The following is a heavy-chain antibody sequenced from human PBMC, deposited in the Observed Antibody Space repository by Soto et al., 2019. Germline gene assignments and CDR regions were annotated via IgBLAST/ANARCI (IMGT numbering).Heavy chain of an antibody. CDR2: INGGNDDS. J-gene: IGHJ5*02. Sequence: QVPLVQSGAEVKNPGASVKVSCKASGYTFTNYPIQWVRQAPGQRLEWMGWINGGNDDSKYSQRFQGRVTITRDTSASTVYMELSSLRSEDTAVYYCARRGKHYIPRSYSGNWFDPWGQGTLVTVSS. D-gene: IGHD3-10*01. CDR1: GYTFTNYP. CDR3: ARRGKHYIPRSYSGNWFDP. V-gene: IGHV1-3*01.